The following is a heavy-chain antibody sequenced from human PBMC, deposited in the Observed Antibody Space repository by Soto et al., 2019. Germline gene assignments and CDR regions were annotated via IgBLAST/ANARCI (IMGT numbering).Heavy chain of an antibody. CDR3: ARERITIFGVVQNWFDP. D-gene: IGHD3-3*01. CDR1: GYTLTELS. J-gene: IGHJ5*02. Sequence: ASVKVSCKVSGYTLTELSMHWVRQAPGKGLEWMGCISAKDGETNYAQKLQGRVTMTTDTSTSTAYMELRSLRSDDTAVYYCARERITIFGVVQNWFDPWGQGTLVTVSS. CDR2: ISAKDGET. V-gene: IGHV1-24*01.